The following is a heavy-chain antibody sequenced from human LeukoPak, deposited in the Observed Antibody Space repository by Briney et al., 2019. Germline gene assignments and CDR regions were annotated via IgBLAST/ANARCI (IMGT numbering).Heavy chain of an antibody. CDR2: IYYTGNT. CDR1: GDSITGYY. J-gene: IGHJ4*02. Sequence: SETLSLTCSVSGDSITGYYWGWIRQPPGKGLEWIGNIYYTGNTYYNSSLKSRVTISLDTSKNQFSLTVISMTAADTAVYYCARAGGYSYGRNGRQSRFDYWGQGTLVTVSS. D-gene: IGHD5-18*01. CDR3: ARAGGYSYGRNGRQSRFDY. V-gene: IGHV4-39*01.